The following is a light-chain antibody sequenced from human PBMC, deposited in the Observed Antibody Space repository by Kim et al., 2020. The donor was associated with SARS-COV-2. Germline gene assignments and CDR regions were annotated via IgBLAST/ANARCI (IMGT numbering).Light chain of an antibody. J-gene: IGKJ1*01. CDR3: QQYYSGSRA. Sequence: DIQMTQSPSTLSASVGDRVTITCRASQGVSDWLAWYQQKPGKPPKLLIYKASKLEDGVPSRFSATESGTEFTLTINSLQLDDFATYYCQQYYSGSRAFGQGTKVDIK. V-gene: IGKV1-5*03. CDR2: KAS. CDR1: QGVSDW.